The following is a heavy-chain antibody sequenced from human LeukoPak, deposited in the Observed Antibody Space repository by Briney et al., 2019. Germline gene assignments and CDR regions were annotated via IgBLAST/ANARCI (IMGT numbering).Heavy chain of an antibody. V-gene: IGHV4-39*01. CDR2: IYDSGST. CDR3: ARHYGP. Sequence: SETLSLTCAVSGVSVTSSNWWSWVRQPPGKGLEWIGSIYDSGSTYYNPSLKSRVTISVDTSKNQFSLKLNSVTAADTAVYYCARHYGPWGQGTLVTVSS. CDR1: GVSVTSSNW. D-gene: IGHD3-10*01. J-gene: IGHJ5*02.